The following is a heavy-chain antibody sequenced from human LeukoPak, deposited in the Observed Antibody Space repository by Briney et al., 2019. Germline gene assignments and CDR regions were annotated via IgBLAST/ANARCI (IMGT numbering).Heavy chain of an antibody. V-gene: IGHV1-18*01. CDR2: ISAYNGNT. CDR3: ARDLPWGVGRSYAFDI. CDR1: GYTFTSYG. J-gene: IGHJ3*02. D-gene: IGHD3-10*01. Sequence: GASVKVSCKASGYTFTSYGISWVRQAPGQGLEWMGWISAYNGNTNYAQKLQGRVTMTTDTSTSTAYMELRSLRSDDTAVYYCARDLPWGVGRSYAFDIWGQGTMVTVSS.